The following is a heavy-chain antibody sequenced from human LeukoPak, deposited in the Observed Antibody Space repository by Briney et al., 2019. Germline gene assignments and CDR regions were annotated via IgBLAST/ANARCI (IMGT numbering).Heavy chain of an antibody. D-gene: IGHD6-6*01. Sequence: SETLSLTCAVYGGSFSGYYWSWIRQPPGKGLEWIGEINHSGSTNYNPSLKSRVTISVDTSKNQFSLKLSSVTAADTAVYYCARGTARGTGWFDPWGQGTLVTVSS. CDR3: ARGTARGTGWFDP. CDR1: GGSFSGYY. CDR2: INHSGST. J-gene: IGHJ5*02. V-gene: IGHV4-34*01.